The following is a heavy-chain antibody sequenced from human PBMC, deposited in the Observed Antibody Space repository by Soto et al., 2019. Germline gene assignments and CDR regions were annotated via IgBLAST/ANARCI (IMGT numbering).Heavy chain of an antibody. V-gene: IGHV3-30-3*01. J-gene: IGHJ3*01. Sequence: GGSLRLSCVGSGFTLMNYAMHWVRQAPGKGLEWVAVISFDGDNKYFADSVKGRFTISRDNPKSTLYLQMNSLRPEDTAMYYCARLGWLYYYDLSLLGNFDVWGQGTMVTVSS. D-gene: IGHD3-22*01. CDR3: ARLGWLYYYDLSLLGNFDV. CDR1: GFTLMNYA. CDR2: ISFDGDNK.